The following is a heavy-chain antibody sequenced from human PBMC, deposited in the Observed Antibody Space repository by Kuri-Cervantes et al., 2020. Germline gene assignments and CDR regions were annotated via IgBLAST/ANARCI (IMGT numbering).Heavy chain of an antibody. CDR2: MNPNSGNT. CDR1: GYTFTSYG. J-gene: IGHJ3*02. CDR3: ARRGDYYDILTGFSDAFDI. Sequence: ASVKVSCKASGYTFTSYGINWVRQATGQGLEWMGWMNPNSGNTGYAQKFQGRVTVTRNTSISTAYMELSSLRSEDTAVYYCARRGDYYDILTGFSDAFDIWGQGTMVTVSS. V-gene: IGHV1-8*02. D-gene: IGHD3-9*01.